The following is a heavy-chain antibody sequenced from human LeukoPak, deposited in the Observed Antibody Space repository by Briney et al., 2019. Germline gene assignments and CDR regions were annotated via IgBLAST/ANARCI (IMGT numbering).Heavy chain of an antibody. D-gene: IGHD4-17*01. V-gene: IGHV3-30*04. CDR3: AREHGDYGNY. CDR1: GFTFSSYA. J-gene: IGHJ4*02. CDR2: ISNDGSNK. Sequence: PGRSLRLSCAASGFTFSSYAMHWVRQAPGKGLEWVAVISNDGSNKYYADSVKGRFTISRDNSKNTLYLQMNSLRAEDTAVYYCAREHGDYGNYWGQGTLVTVSS.